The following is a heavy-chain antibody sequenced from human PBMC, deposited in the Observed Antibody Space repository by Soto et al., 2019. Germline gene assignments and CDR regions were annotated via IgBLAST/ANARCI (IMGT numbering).Heavy chain of an antibody. D-gene: IGHD3-3*01. CDR2: MNPNSGNT. Sequence: AAVKVSCKASGYTFTSYDINWVRQATGQGLEWTGWMNPNSGNTGYAQKFQGRVTMTRNTSISTAYMELSSLRSEDTAVYYCARVPSIFGDFYYCYRLDVWGRGTTDPVSS. CDR3: ARVPSIFGDFYYCYRLDV. V-gene: IGHV1-8*01. CDR1: GYTFTSYD. J-gene: IGHJ6*02.